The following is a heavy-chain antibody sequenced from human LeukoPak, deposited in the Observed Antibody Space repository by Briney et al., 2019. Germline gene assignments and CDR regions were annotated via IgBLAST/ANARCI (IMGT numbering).Heavy chain of an antibody. CDR2: IIPIFGTA. CDR1: GGTFSSYA. Sequence: SVKVSCKASGGTFSSYAISWVRQAPGQGLEWMGGIIPIFGTANYAQKFQGRVTITADESTSTAYMELSSLRSEDTAVYYCARDRDYYDSSGYYSPIDAFDIWGQGTMVTVSS. J-gene: IGHJ3*02. D-gene: IGHD3-22*01. V-gene: IGHV1-69*01. CDR3: ARDRDYYDSSGYYSPIDAFDI.